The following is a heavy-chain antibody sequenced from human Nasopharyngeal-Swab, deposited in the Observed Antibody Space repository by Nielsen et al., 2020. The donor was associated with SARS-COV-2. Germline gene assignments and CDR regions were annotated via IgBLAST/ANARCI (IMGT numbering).Heavy chain of an antibody. V-gene: IGHV3-23*01. D-gene: IGHD3-22*01. J-gene: IGHJ3*02. Sequence: WIRQPLGKGLEWLSSITGSGGTTYYTDSVKGRFTISRDNSRNTLYLQMNSLRAEDTAIYYCAGGSSGYSYAFDIWGQGTMVTVSS. CDR3: AGGSSGYSYAFDI. CDR2: ITGSGGTT.